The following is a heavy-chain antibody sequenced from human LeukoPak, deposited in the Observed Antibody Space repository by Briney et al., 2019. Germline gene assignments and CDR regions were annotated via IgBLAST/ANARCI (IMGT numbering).Heavy chain of an antibody. CDR1: GFIFSSYA. J-gene: IGHJ5*02. CDR2: ISGSGGST. CDR3: AKDSSGYPTENRFDP. D-gene: IGHD3-22*01. V-gene: IGHV3-23*01. Sequence: GGSLRLSCVASGFIFSSYAMSWVRQAPGKGLEWVSAISGSGGSTYYADSVKGRFTISRDNSKNTLYLQMNSLRAEDTAVYYCAKDSSGYPTENRFDPWGQGTLVTVSS.